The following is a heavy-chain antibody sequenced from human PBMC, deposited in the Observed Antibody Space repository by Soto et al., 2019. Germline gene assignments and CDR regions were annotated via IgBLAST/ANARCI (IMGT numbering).Heavy chain of an antibody. V-gene: IGHV4-59*08. CDR1: GGSFGNYY. CDR2: IYYNGST. J-gene: IGHJ5*02. D-gene: IGHD4-17*01. CDR3: ARFPDYGPYVAP. Sequence: QVQLQESGPGLVKPSETRSLPCFLSGGSFGNYYGAWFRSPQGRDLEWIGYIYYNGSTTYKHNPSLESRLSISVDTSRSQFSLKLSSVTAADTAIYYCARFPDYGPYVAPWGQGTLVTVSS.